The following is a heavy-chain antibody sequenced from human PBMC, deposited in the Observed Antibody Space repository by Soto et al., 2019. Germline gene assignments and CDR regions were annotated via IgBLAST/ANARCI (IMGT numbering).Heavy chain of an antibody. CDR1: GGSIRNGNYY. CDR2: IYYIGTT. J-gene: IGHJ5*02. V-gene: IGHV4-31*03. CDR3: AKNETTRPWFDP. Sequence: QVQLQESGPGLVKASQTLSLTCTVSGGSIRNGNYYWSWIRQLPGKGLEWIGNIYYIGTTSYNPSLKSRVTISIDTSKNQFSLELTSVLAADTAVYYCAKNETTRPWFDPWGQGTLVTVSS. D-gene: IGHD1-1*01.